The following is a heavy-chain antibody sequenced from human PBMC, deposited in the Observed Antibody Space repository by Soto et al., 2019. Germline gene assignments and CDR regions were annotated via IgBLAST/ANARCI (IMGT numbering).Heavy chain of an antibody. Sequence: SQTLSLTCAISGDSVSSNTAAWNWIRSSPSRGLEWLGRTYDRSNWRHDYAVSVKSRITVNPDTSKNHFSLQLNSVPPDDTAVYYCARGVAGSGFDLWGQGTLVTVSS. CDR3: ARGVAGSGFDL. V-gene: IGHV6-1*01. CDR2: TYDRSNWRH. CDR1: GDSVSSNTAA. D-gene: IGHD6-19*01. J-gene: IGHJ4*02.